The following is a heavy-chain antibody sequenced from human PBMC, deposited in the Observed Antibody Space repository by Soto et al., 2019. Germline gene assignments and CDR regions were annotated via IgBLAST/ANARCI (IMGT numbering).Heavy chain of an antibody. D-gene: IGHD1-7*01. Sequence: SVKVSCKASGGTFSSYAISWVRQAPGQGLEWMGGIIPIFGTANYAQKFQGRVTITADESTSTAYMELSSLRSEDTAVYYCAREGTFPPPFFDIWGQGTMVTVSS. CDR3: AREGTFPPPFFDI. V-gene: IGHV1-69*13. J-gene: IGHJ3*02. CDR1: GGTFSSYA. CDR2: IIPIFGTA.